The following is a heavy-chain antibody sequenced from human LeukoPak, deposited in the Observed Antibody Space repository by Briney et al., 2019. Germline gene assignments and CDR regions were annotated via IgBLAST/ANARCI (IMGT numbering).Heavy chain of an antibody. CDR2: ISGSGGST. Sequence: PGGSLRLSCAASGFKFSDHYMSWIRQAPGKGLEWVSAISGSGGSTYYADSVKGRFTISRDNSKNSLYLQLNSLRVEDTAVYYCKSGGAAPGSFDNWGQGTLVTVSP. D-gene: IGHD6-13*01. CDR3: KSGGAAPGSFDN. V-gene: IGHV3-23*01. CDR1: GFKFSDHY. J-gene: IGHJ4*02.